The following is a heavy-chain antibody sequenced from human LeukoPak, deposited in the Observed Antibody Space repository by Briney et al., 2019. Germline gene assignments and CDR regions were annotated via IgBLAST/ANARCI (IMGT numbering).Heavy chain of an antibody. D-gene: IGHD1-1*01. CDR3: ARERRWHTAYWFDP. V-gene: IGHV4-39*07. Sequence: SETLSLTCTVSGGSISSSSYYWGWIRQPPGKGLEWIGSIYYSGSTYYNPSLKSRVTISVDTSKNQFSLKLSSVTAADTAVYYCARERRWHTAYWFDPWGQGTLVTVSS. J-gene: IGHJ5*02. CDR1: GGSISSSSYY. CDR2: IYYSGST.